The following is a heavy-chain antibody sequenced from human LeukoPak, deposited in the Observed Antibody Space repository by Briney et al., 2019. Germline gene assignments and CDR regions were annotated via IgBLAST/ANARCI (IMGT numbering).Heavy chain of an antibody. CDR3: ARTNDDYGGNSGDWVY. CDR2: IYYSGST. Sequence: SSETLSLTCTVSGGSISSYYWSWIRQPPGKGLEWIGYIYYSGSTNYNPSLKSRVTISVDTSKNQFSLKLSSVTAADTAVYYCARTNDDYGGNSGDWVYWGQGTLVTVSS. J-gene: IGHJ4*02. V-gene: IGHV4-59*08. CDR1: GGSISSYY. D-gene: IGHD4-23*01.